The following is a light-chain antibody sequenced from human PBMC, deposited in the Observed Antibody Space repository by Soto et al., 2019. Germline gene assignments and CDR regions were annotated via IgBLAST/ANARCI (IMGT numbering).Light chain of an antibody. Sequence: DIQMTQSPSSLSASVGDRVTITCRASQSISSSLNWYQHKPGKAPKVLIYAASTLQSGVPSRFSGGGSGTDFTLTISRLQPEDFATYYCQQSYSIPLTFGGGTKVEIK. J-gene: IGKJ4*01. CDR1: QSISSS. V-gene: IGKV1-39*01. CDR3: QQSYSIPLT. CDR2: AAS.